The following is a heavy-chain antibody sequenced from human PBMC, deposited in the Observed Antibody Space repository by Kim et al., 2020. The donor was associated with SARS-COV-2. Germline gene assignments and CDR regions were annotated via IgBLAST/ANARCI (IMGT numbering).Heavy chain of an antibody. D-gene: IGHD5-18*01. CDR3: MKGGGGSLWDH. CDR2: IDSSDGTT. CDR1: GFTFTGYA. Sequence: GGSLRLSCTTSGFTFTGYAMSWVRQAPGKGLEWVSSIDSSDGTTYYVDSVKGRFTITRDNSKNTLYLQMSTLSADDTAVYYCMKGGGGSLWDHWGQGTLVTVSS. V-gene: IGHV3-23*01. J-gene: IGHJ4*02.